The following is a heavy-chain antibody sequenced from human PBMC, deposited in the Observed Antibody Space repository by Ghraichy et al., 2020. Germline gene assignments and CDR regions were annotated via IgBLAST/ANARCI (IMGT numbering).Heavy chain of an antibody. CDR2: INHSGST. V-gene: IGHV4-34*01. CDR1: GGSFSGYY. D-gene: IGHD4-23*01. CDR3: ARAPVVTPLVKYYFDC. Sequence: SETLSLTCAVSGGSFSGYYWSWIRQPPGKGLEWIGEINHSGSTNYNPSLKSRVTISVDTSKNQFSLKLSSVTAADTAVYYCARAPVVTPLVKYYFDCWGQGTLVTVPS. J-gene: IGHJ4*02.